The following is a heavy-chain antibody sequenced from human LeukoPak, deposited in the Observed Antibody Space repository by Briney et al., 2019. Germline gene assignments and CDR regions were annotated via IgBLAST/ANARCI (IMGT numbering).Heavy chain of an antibody. V-gene: IGHV3-11*01. Sequence: PGGSLRLSCAASGFTFSDYYMSWIRQAPGEGLEWVSYICSSGSTIYYADSVKGRFTISRDNAKNTLYLQMNSLRAEDTAVYYCARDAYDILTGGAFDIWGQGTMVTVSS. CDR1: GFTFSDYY. CDR3: ARDAYDILTGGAFDI. CDR2: ICSSGSTI. D-gene: IGHD3-9*01. J-gene: IGHJ3*02.